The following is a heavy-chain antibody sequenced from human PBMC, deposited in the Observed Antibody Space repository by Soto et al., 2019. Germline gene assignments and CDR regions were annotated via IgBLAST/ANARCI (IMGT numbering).Heavy chain of an antibody. CDR3: ARHAAYDSVWGKSDGSDY. J-gene: IGHJ4*02. V-gene: IGHV4-39*01. CDR1: GGSISSNSYY. Sequence: QLQLQESGPGLVKPSETLSLACTVSGGSISSNSYYWDWIRQPPGKGLEWIGSMYYSGATYHNPSLQSRVTISGDTSTNQFSLHLSSVTAADTAVYYCARHAAYDSVWGKSDGSDYWGQGTLVTVSS. D-gene: IGHD3-16*01. CDR2: MYYSGAT.